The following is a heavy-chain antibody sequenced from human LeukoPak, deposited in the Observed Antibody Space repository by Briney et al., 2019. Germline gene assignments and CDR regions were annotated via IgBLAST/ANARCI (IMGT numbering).Heavy chain of an antibody. Sequence: SETLSLTCTVSGGSISSYYWSWIRQPPGKGLEWIGYIYYSGSTNYNPSLKSRVTISVDTSKNQFSLKLSSVTAADTAVYYCARDDYYYGMDVWGQGTTVTVSS. V-gene: IGHV4-59*01. CDR2: IYYSGST. J-gene: IGHJ6*02. CDR1: GGSISSYY. CDR3: ARDDYYYGMDV.